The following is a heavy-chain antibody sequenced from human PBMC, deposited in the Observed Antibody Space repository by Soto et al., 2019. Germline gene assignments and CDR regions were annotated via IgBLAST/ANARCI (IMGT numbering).Heavy chain of an antibody. CDR2: ISGDGSST. V-gene: IGHV3-74*01. D-gene: IGHD3-16*01. CDR3: VRGSNAWSGMDY. CDR1: GFTFSDYW. J-gene: IGHJ4*02. Sequence: EVQLVESGGGLVQPGGSLALSCTASGFTFSDYWMYWVRQVPGKGLVWVSRISGDGSSTNYADSVKGRSTIARDNAKSTVYLQMYSLRVEDTAVYYCVRGSNAWSGMDYWGQGILVTVS.